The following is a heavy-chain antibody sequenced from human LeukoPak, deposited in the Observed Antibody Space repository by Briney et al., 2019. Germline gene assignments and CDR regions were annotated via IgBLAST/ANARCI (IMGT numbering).Heavy chain of an antibody. V-gene: IGHV4-34*01. Sequence: SETLSLTCAVYGGSFSGYYWSWIRQPPGKGLEWIGEINHSGSTTYNPSLKSRVTISVDTSKNQFSLKLSSVTAADTAVYYCARGEGYSSSWYYYYYGMDVWGQGTTVTVSS. CDR3: ARGEGYSSSWYYYYYGMDV. J-gene: IGHJ6*02. D-gene: IGHD6-13*01. CDR1: GGSFSGYY. CDR2: INHSGST.